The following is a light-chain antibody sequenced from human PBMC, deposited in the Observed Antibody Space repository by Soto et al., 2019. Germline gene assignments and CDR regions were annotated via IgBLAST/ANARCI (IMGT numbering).Light chain of an antibody. CDR3: SSYTSSSTLGYV. CDR2: DVS. V-gene: IGLV2-14*01. Sequence: QSVLTQPASVSGSPGQSITISCTGTISDVGGYNYVSWYQQHPGKAPKLMIYDVSNRPSGVSNRFSGSKSGNTASLTISGLQAEDEADYYCSSYTSSSTLGYVFGTGTKVTVL. CDR1: ISDVGGYNY. J-gene: IGLJ1*01.